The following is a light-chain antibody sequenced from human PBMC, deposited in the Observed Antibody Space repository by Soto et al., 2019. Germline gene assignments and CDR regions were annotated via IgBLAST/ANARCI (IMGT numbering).Light chain of an antibody. CDR1: QSVSRY. CDR2: DAS. Sequence: DIVLTQSPATLSLSPGERATLSCRASQSVSRYLAWYQQKPGQAPRLLIYDASNRATGIPVRFSGSGSGTDFTLTISSLEPADFAVYYCQQRSDWPSTFGGGTKMEI. J-gene: IGKJ4*01. V-gene: IGKV3-11*01. CDR3: QQRSDWPST.